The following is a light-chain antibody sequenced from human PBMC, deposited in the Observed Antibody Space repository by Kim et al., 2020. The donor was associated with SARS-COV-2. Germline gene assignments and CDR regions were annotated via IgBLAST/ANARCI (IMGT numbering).Light chain of an antibody. CDR3: QQYNNWPVYT. CDR1: QSVDNN. Sequence: VSPGERVTLSCRASQSVDNNLAWYQHKPGQAPRLLIYGASTRATGIPVRFSGSGSGTEFTLTISSLQSEDFAVYYCQQYNNWPVYTFGQGTKLEI. V-gene: IGKV3-15*01. CDR2: GAS. J-gene: IGKJ2*01.